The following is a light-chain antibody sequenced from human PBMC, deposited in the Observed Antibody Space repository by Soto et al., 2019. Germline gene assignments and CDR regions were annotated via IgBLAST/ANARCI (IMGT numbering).Light chain of an antibody. CDR2: EVN. Sequence: QSALTQPPSASGSPGQSVTISCTGTSSDIGAYNYVSWFQQHPGEAPKLIISEVNKQPSGVPDRFSGSKSGNTASLTVSGLQAEDEADYYCTSYGGRDNLMFGGGTKLTVL. CDR1: SSDIGAYNY. CDR3: TSYGGRDNLM. J-gene: IGLJ3*02. V-gene: IGLV2-8*01.